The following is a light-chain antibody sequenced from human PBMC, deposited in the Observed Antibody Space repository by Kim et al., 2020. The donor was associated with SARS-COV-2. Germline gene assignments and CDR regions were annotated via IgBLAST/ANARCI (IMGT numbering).Light chain of an antibody. Sequence: DIQMTQSPSSLSASVGDRVTITCRARQSVTNYLSGYQQNPAQAPNLLIHAASSLQSGVPSRFSGSGSGADFTLTISSLQPEDIATYYCQQSDNTPRTFGQGTKVEIK. CDR3: QQSDNTPRT. J-gene: IGKJ5*01. V-gene: IGKV1-39*01. CDR2: AAS. CDR1: QSVTNY.